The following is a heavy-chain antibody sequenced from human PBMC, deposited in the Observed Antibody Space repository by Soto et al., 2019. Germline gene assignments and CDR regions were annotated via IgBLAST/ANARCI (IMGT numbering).Heavy chain of an antibody. V-gene: IGHV3-21*01. J-gene: IGHJ4*02. CDR3: ARDRLVTTVTVDY. D-gene: IGHD4-17*01. CDR2: ISSGSTYK. Sequence: EVQLVESGGGLVKPGGSLRLSCAVSGFTFSSYSMMWVRQAPGKGLEWISAISSGSTYKYYADSVKGRFTISRDNAKNSLDLQMNSLRAEDTAVYYCARDRLVTTVTVDYWAQGTLVTVST. CDR1: GFTFSSYS.